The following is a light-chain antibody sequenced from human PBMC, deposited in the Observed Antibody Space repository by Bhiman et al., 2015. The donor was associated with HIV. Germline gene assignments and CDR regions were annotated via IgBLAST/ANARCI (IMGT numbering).Light chain of an antibody. V-gene: IGLV2-14*03. CDR1: SRDVGGYNY. Sequence: QSALTQPASVSGSPGQSINISCTGTSRDVGGYNYVAWYQQHPGKVPKVMIYDVSNRPSGVSNRFSGSKSVNTASLTISGLQAEDEADYYCSSYTTSSTFLFGTGTKVTVL. CDR2: DVS. CDR3: SSYTTSSTFL. J-gene: IGLJ1*01.